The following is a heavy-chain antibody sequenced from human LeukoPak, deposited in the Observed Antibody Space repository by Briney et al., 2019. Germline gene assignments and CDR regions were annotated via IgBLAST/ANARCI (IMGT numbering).Heavy chain of an antibody. CDR2: IKQNGDEE. Sequence: GGSLRLSCAASGFSFSTYWMTWVRQAPGKGLEWVANIKQNGDEEYYVDSVKGRFTISRDNAKNSLYLQIHSLRDEDTAVYYCAIARYFDWLVGDFWGQGTLVTVSS. J-gene: IGHJ4*02. V-gene: IGHV3-7*03. D-gene: IGHD3-9*01. CDR3: AIARYFDWLVGDF. CDR1: GFSFSTYW.